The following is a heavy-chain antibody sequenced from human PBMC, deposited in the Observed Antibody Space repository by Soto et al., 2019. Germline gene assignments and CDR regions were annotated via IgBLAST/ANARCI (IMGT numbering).Heavy chain of an antibody. V-gene: IGHV3-30*18. J-gene: IGHJ4*02. CDR2: ISYDGSNK. CDR1: GFTFSSYG. D-gene: IGHD6-19*01. Sequence: PGGSLGLSCAASGFTFSSYGMHWVRQAPGKGLEWVAVISYDGSNKYYADSVKGRFTISRDNSKNTLYLQMNSLRAEDTAVYYCAKDLSSSEAVAETIGPLDYWGQGNLVTVSS. CDR3: AKDLSSSEAVAETIGPLDY.